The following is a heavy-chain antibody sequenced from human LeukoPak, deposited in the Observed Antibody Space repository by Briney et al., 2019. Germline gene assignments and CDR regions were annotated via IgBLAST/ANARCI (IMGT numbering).Heavy chain of an antibody. CDR3: AKGYDSSTWYNFDY. CDR2: ITGNSGSI. Sequence: GGSLRLSCAASGFTFSTYAMSWVRQAPGKGLAWVSVITGNSGSIYYADSVRGRLTISRDNSKNTLYLQMNSLRAEDTAIYYCAKGYDSSTWYNFDYWGQGTLVTVSS. V-gene: IGHV3-23*01. CDR1: GFTFSTYA. D-gene: IGHD6-13*01. J-gene: IGHJ4*02.